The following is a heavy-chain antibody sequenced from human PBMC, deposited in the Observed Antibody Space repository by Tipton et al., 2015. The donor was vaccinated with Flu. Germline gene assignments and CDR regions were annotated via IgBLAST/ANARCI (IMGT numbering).Heavy chain of an antibody. CDR3: ARGDGYYFDY. V-gene: IGHV4-38-2*02. CDR1: GYSISSGFY. Sequence: LRLSCTVSGYSISSGFYWGWIRQPPGKGLEWIGNIYRSGSTFYNPSLKSRVTISVDTSKNQFSLKLSSVTAADTAVYYCARGDGYYFDYWGQGTLVTVSS. D-gene: IGHD5-24*01. J-gene: IGHJ4*02. CDR2: IYRSGST.